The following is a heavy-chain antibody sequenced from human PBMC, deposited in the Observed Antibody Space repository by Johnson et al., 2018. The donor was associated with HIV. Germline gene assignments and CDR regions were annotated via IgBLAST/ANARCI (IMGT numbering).Heavy chain of an antibody. J-gene: IGHJ3*02. CDR3: ARGNRYYDTRASGAFDI. Sequence: ELLVESGGGLVQPGGSLRLSCAASGFTFSSYDMYWVRQTTGKGLEWVSGIGTTGDTYYADSVKGRFTISRDNSKNTQYLQMNSLGAEDMAVYHGARGNRYYDTRASGAFDIWGQGTMVTVSS. CDR1: GFTFSSYD. CDR2: IGTTGDT. D-gene: IGHD3-22*01. V-gene: IGHV3-13*01.